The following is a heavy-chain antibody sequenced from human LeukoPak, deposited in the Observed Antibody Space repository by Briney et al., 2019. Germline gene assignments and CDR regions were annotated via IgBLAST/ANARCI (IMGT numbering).Heavy chain of an antibody. CDR2: INHSGNT. V-gene: IGHV4-34*01. D-gene: IGHD2-21*02. CDR3: ARGGFYCGGDCYVDY. J-gene: IGHJ4*02. CDR1: GGSFSVYY. Sequence: SETLSLTCAVYGGSFSVYYWSWIRQPPGKGLEWIGEINHSGNTDYNPSLKSRVTISVDTSKNQFSLKLSSVTAADTAVYYCARGGFYCGGDCYVDYWGQGTLVTVSS.